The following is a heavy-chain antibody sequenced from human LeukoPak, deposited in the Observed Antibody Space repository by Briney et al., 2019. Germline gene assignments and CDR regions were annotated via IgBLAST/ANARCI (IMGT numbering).Heavy chain of an antibody. CDR3: ARRSSYHDY. CDR2: IDPSDSYT. D-gene: IGHD3-16*02. CDR1: GYIFSSYW. V-gene: IGHV5-10-1*01. Sequence: GESLRISCQASGYIFSSYWISWVRQMPGKGLEWMGRIDPSDSYTNYSPSFQGHVTISTDKSISIAYLQWSSLKASDTAIYYCARRSSYHDYWGQGTLVTVSS. J-gene: IGHJ4*02.